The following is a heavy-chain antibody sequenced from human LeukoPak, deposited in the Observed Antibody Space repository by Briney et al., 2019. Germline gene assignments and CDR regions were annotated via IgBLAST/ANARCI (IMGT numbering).Heavy chain of an antibody. D-gene: IGHD3-10*02. V-gene: IGHV3-48*03. CDR1: GFTFSSYE. J-gene: IGHJ6*04. CDR3: AELGITMIGGV. CDR2: ISSSGSTI. Sequence: QPGGSLRLSCAASGFTFSSYEMNWVSQAPGKGLEWVSYISSSGSTIYYADSVKGRFTISRDNAKNSLYLQMNSLRAEDTAVYYCAELGITMIGGVWGKGTTVTISS.